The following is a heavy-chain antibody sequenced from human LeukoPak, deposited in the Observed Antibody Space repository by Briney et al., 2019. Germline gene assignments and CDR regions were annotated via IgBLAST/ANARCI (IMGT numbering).Heavy chain of an antibody. CDR3: ARGGFLTGYSPFDY. CDR1: GFTFSNYW. Sequence: GGSLRLSCAASGFTFSNYWMHWVRQAPGKGLEWVANIKQDGSEKYYVDSVKGRFTISRDNAKDSLYLQMNSLRAEDTAVYYCARGGFLTGYSPFDYWGQGTLVTVSS. CDR2: IKQDGSEK. J-gene: IGHJ4*02. D-gene: IGHD3-9*01. V-gene: IGHV3-7*01.